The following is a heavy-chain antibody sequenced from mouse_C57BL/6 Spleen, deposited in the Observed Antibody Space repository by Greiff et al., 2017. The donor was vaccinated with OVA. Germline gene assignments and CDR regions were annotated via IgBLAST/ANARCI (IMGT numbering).Heavy chain of an antibody. Sequence: EVQLVESEGGLVQPGSSMTLSCKASGFTFSDYYMAWVRQIPEKGLEWVATINHDGSSTSYLDYLKSSFILSRDNATNILYLQMSSLKSEDTAAYYCARDGCYGSSYAFAYWGQGTLVTVSA. CDR3: ARDGCYGSSYAFAY. J-gene: IGHJ3*01. D-gene: IGHD1-1*01. CDR1: GFTFSDYY. V-gene: IGHV5-16*01. CDR2: INHDGSST.